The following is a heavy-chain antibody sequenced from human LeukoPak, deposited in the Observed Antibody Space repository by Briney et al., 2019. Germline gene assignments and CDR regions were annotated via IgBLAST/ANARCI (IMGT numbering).Heavy chain of an antibody. CDR2: IRYDGSNK. CDR3: AKDGLSGSYLDY. CDR1: GFTFSSYG. V-gene: IGHV3-30*02. Sequence: GGSLRLSCAASGFTFSSYGMHWVRQAPGKGLEWEAFIRYDGSNKYYADSVKGRFTISRDNSKNTLYLQMNSLRAEDTAVYYCAKDGLSGSYLDYWGQGTLVTVSS. D-gene: IGHD1-26*01. J-gene: IGHJ4*02.